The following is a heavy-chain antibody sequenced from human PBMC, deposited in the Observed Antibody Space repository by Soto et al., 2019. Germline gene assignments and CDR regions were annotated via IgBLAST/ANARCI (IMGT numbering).Heavy chain of an antibody. D-gene: IGHD2-8*01. CDR1: GFTFSNYG. CDR3: ARDIESVTAKHFFYYYAMDV. J-gene: IGHJ6*02. Sequence: QGQLVQSGAEVKKPGASVKLSCKASGFTFSNYGLNWVRQAPGQGLEWMGLVSANNGHTNYAQNLQGRVSMTTDTSTSTAYMELRGLTFDDTAVYYCARDIESVTAKHFFYYYAMDVWGQGTTVTVSS. CDR2: VSANNGHT. V-gene: IGHV1-18*01.